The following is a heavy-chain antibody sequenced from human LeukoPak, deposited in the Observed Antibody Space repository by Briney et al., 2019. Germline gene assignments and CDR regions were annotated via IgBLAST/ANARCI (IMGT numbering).Heavy chain of an antibody. D-gene: IGHD3-3*01. J-gene: IGHJ6*02. CDR1: GYTLTELS. CDR3: ATALGVVITPDDYGMDV. CDR2: FDPEDGET. Sequence: ASVKVSCKVSGYTLTELSTHWVRQAPGKGLEWMGGFDPEDGETIYAQKFQGRVTMTEDTSTDTAYMELSSLRSEDTAVYYCATALGVVITPDDYGMDVWGQGTTVTVSS. V-gene: IGHV1-24*01.